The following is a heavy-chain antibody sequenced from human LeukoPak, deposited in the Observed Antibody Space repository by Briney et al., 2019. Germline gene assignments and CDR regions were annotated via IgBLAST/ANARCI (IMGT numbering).Heavy chain of an antibody. D-gene: IGHD3-3*01. Sequence: SETLSLTCTVSGGSISPYYWSWIRQSPGKGLEWIGYIYYSGTTNYNPSLKSRVTMSVDTSKSQFSLRLSSVTAADTAVYYCARAPPPSGYSYYYYYMDVWGKGTTVTLSS. V-gene: IGHV4-59*01. CDR2: IYYSGTT. J-gene: IGHJ6*03. CDR1: GGSISPYY. CDR3: ARAPPPSGYSYYYYYMDV.